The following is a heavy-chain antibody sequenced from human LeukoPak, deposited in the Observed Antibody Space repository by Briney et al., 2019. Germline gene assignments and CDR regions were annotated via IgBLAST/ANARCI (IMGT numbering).Heavy chain of an antibody. J-gene: IGHJ4*02. CDR3: ARVDRRWRTFDY. CDR2: IYHSGST. D-gene: IGHD5-24*01. Sequence: SETLSLTCAVYGGSFSGYYWSWIRQPPGKGLEWIGSIYHSGSTYYNPSLKSRVTISVDTSKNQFSLKLSSVTAADTAVYYCARVDRRWRTFDYWGQGTLVTVSS. V-gene: IGHV4-34*01. CDR1: GGSFSGYY.